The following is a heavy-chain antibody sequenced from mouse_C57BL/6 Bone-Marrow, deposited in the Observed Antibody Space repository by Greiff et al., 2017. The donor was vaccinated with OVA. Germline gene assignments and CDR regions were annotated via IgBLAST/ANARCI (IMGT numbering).Heavy chain of an antibody. CDR1: GFNIKDYY. Sequence: EVQLQQSGAELVKPGASVKLSCTASGFNIKDYYMHWVKQRTEQGLEWIGRIDPEDGETKYATKFQGKATITADTSSNTAYLQLSSLTSEDTAVYYCARWNYGPLDYWGQGTTLTVSS. D-gene: IGHD1-1*02. CDR3: ARWNYGPLDY. J-gene: IGHJ2*01. V-gene: IGHV14-2*01. CDR2: IDPEDGET.